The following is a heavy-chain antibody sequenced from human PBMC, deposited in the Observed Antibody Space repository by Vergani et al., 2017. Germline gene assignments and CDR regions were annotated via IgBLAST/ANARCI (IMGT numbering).Heavy chain of an antibody. V-gene: IGHV5-51*03. CDR1: EYSFGNYW. Sequence: EVELVQSGPEMRKPGESLKISCKGSEYSFGNYWIGWVRQMPGKGLEWMGIIYPADSDTRYSPSFQGQVTISADKSISTAFLQWDSLKAADTALYYCARRTTYTDSGGRGTMVTASS. J-gene: IGHJ4*02. D-gene: IGHD1-1*01. CDR3: ARRTTYTDS. CDR2: IYPADSDT.